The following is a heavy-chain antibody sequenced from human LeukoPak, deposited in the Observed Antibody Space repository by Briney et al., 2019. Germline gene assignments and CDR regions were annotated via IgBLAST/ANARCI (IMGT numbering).Heavy chain of an antibody. CDR3: ASITVAGDYFDY. CDR2: IFHSGST. CDR1: GGSISLSNW. Sequence: SGTLSLTCVVSGGSISLSNWWSWVRQPPGKGLEWIGEIFHSGSTNYNPSLKSRITISVDKSKNQFSLKLSSVTAADTAVYYCASITVAGDYFDYWGQGTLVTVSS. J-gene: IGHJ4*02. V-gene: IGHV4-4*02. D-gene: IGHD6-19*01.